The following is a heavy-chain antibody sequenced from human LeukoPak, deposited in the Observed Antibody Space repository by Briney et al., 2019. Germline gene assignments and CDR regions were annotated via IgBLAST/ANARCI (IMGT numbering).Heavy chain of an antibody. CDR2: IYTSGST. CDR3: AISSGLETTADFGY. V-gene: IGHV4-61*02. J-gene: IGHJ4*02. CDR1: GGSISSGSYY. D-gene: IGHD4-17*01. Sequence: SQTLSLTCTVSGGSISSGSYYWSWIRQPAGKGLEWIGRIYTSGSTHYNPSLRSRVTISLDTSKNEISLNVASVTAADTAVYFCAISSGLETTADFGYWGQGTLVTVSS.